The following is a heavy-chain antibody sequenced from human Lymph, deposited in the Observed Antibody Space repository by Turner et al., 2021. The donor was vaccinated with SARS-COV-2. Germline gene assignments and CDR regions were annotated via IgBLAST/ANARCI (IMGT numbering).Heavy chain of an antibody. Sequence: QVQLVQSGAEVKKPGYSVKVSCKASGGTFSTYVISWVRQAPGQGLEWMGVIIPILGIANYAQKFQGRVTITADKSTSTAYMELSSLRSEDTAVYHCARRHSGNYDAFDIWGQGTMVTVSS. CDR3: ARRHSGNYDAFDI. J-gene: IGHJ3*02. V-gene: IGHV1-69*10. CDR1: GGTFSTYV. D-gene: IGHD1-26*01. CDR2: IIPILGIA.